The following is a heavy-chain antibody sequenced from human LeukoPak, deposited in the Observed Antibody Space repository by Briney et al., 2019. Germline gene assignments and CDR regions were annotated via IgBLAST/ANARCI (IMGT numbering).Heavy chain of an antibody. CDR1: GFTFLTYA. CDR2: IGDSGAST. Sequence: GGCLCLFCPASGFTFLTYAISCVRQAPGGGRQWVSVIGDSGASTYYADSVKGRFTISRDNSKNTLYLQMNSLRAEDTAVYYCAKAGRSGWYPGWPFDIWGQGTMVTVSS. CDR3: AKAGRSGWYPGWPFDI. D-gene: IGHD6-19*01. J-gene: IGHJ3*02. V-gene: IGHV3-23*01.